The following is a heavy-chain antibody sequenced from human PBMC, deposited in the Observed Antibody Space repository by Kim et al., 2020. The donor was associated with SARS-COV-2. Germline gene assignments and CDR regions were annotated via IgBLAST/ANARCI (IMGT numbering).Heavy chain of an antibody. V-gene: IGHV3-30*04. CDR2: ISYDGSNK. D-gene: IGHD6-13*01. Sequence: GGSLRLSCAASGFTFSSYAMHWVRQAPGKGLEWVAVISYDGSNKYYADSVKGRFTISRDNSKNTLYLQMNSLRAEDTAVYYCARETRKQQLVGVVDYWGQGTLVTVSS. CDR3: ARETRKQQLVGVVDY. J-gene: IGHJ4*02. CDR1: GFTFSSYA.